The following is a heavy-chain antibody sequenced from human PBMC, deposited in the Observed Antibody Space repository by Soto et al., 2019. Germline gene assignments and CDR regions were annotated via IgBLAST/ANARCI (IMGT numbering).Heavy chain of an antibody. CDR2: ISYDGSNK. CDR1: GFTFSSYG. V-gene: IGHV3-30*18. D-gene: IGHD6-19*01. CDR3: GEEYRIAVAGTFDY. Sequence: LRLSCAASGFTFSSYGMHWVRQAPGKGLEWVAVISYDGSNKYYADSVKGRFTISRDNSKNTRYLQMNSLRAEDTAVYYCGEEYRIAVAGTFDYWGQGTLVTVSS. J-gene: IGHJ4*02.